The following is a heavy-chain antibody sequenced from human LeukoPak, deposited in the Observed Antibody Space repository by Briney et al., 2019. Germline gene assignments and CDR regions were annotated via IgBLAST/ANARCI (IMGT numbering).Heavy chain of an antibody. Sequence: GGSLRLSCAASGFTFSSYAMHWVRQAPGKGLEWVAVISYDGSNKYYVDSVKGRFTISRDNSKNTLYLQMNSLRAEDTTVYYCATTIIAATMDVWGQGTTVTVSS. CDR2: ISYDGSNK. CDR3: ATTIIAATMDV. J-gene: IGHJ6*02. D-gene: IGHD6-13*01. CDR1: GFTFSSYA. V-gene: IGHV3-30*04.